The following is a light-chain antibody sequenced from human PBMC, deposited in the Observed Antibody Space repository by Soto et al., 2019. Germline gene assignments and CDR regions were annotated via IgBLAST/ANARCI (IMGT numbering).Light chain of an antibody. CDR2: GAS. CDR3: QQYNNWPPWT. V-gene: IGKV3-15*01. J-gene: IGKJ1*01. CDR1: QSVSSN. Sequence: EIVMTQSPATLSVSPGERATLSCRASQSVSSNLAWYQQKPGQAPRLLIYGASTRVTGILARFSGSGSGTEFTLTISSLQSEDFAVYYCQQYNNWPPWTFGQGTKV.